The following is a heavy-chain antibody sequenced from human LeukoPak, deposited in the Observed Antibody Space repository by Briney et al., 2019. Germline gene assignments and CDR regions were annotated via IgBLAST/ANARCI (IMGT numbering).Heavy chain of an antibody. V-gene: IGHV3-23*01. CDR1: GVTFSNYA. J-gene: IGHJ4*02. CDR2: ISGSGGST. CDR3: ARILSGGSQQAGDY. Sequence: QAGGSLRLSCAASGVTFSNYAMSWVRQAPGKGLEWVSGISGSGGSTYYIDSVRGRFTISRDNSENMVYLEMNSLRAEDTAVYYCARILSGGSQQAGDYWGQGTLVTVSS. D-gene: IGHD2-15*01.